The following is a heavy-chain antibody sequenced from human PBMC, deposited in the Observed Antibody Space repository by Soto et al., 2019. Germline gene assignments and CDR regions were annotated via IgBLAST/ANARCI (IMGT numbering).Heavy chain of an antibody. D-gene: IGHD6-13*01. CDR1: GFAFDDYV. J-gene: IGHJ5*02. CDR3: AKGGSAALIAPSGRDNWFDP. CDR2: ITWNGGTI. V-gene: IGHV3-9*01. Sequence: EVQLVESGGGLVQPGRSLRLSCAASGFAFDDYVMHWVRQPPGRGLEWVSDITWNGGTIRYVDSVKGRFTISRDNAENSLYLQMNSLRPEDTAVYYCAKGGSAALIAPSGRDNWFDPWGQGTQVTVSS.